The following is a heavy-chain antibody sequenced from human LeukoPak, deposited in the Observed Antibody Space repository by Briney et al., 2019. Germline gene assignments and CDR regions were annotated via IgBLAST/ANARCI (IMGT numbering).Heavy chain of an antibody. CDR1: GFTFSSYE. D-gene: IGHD3-22*01. Sequence: GGSLRLSCAASGFTFSSYEMNWVRQAPGKGLEWVSYISSRGITIYYADSVRGRFAISRDNAKNSLYLQMNSLRAEDTAVYYCADSYDSSGYSLSYWGQGTLVTVSS. CDR2: ISSRGITI. CDR3: ADSYDSSGYSLSY. V-gene: IGHV3-48*03. J-gene: IGHJ4*02.